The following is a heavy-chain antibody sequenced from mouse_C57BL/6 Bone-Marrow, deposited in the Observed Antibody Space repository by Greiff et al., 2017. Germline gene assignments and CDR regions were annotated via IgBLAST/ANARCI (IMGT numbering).Heavy chain of an antibody. V-gene: IGHV1-26*01. CDR1: GYTFTDYY. D-gene: IGHD1-1*01. CDR3: ARCSFYYGSSDFDY. CDR2: INPNNGGT. J-gene: IGHJ2*01. Sequence: EVQLQQSGPELVKPGASVKISCKASGYTFTDYYMNWVKQSHGKSLEWIGDINPNNGGTSYNQKFKGKATVTVDKSSSTAYMELRSLTSEDSAVYYCARCSFYYGSSDFDYWGQGTTLTVSS.